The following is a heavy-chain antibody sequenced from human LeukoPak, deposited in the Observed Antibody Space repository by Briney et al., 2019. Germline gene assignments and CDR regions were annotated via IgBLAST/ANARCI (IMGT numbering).Heavy chain of an antibody. CDR1: GYTFTSYG. CDR2: ISAYNGNT. J-gene: IGHJ4*02. D-gene: IGHD2-2*01. V-gene: IGHV1-18*01. Sequence: ASVKVSCKASGYTFTSYGISWVRQAPGQGLEWMGWISAYNGNTNYAQKLQGRVTMATDTSTSTAYMELRSLRSDDTAVYYCARVPAAIPYGDYWGQGTLVTVSS. CDR3: ARVPAAIPYGDY.